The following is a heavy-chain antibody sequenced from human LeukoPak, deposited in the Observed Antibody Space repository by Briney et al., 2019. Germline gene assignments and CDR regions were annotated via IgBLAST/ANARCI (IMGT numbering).Heavy chain of an antibody. D-gene: IGHD6-13*01. CDR2: IYSTGII. Sequence: SETLSLTCTVSGGSITNYYWSWIRQSAGKGLEWIGRIYSTGIITYNPSLKSRVTMSVDTSKNQLSLRLSSVTAADTAVYYCAREVVAAAGTVDYWGQGTLVTVSS. J-gene: IGHJ4*02. CDR3: AREVVAAAGTVDY. V-gene: IGHV4-4*07. CDR1: GGSITNYY.